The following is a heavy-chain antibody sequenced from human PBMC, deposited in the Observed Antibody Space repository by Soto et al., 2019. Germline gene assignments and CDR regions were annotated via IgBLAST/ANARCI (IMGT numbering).Heavy chain of an antibody. J-gene: IGHJ5*02. CDR2: ISAYNGNT. CDR3: ARGGCSGGSCFYGWFDP. V-gene: IGHV1-18*01. D-gene: IGHD2-15*01. CDR1: GYTFTSYG. Sequence: ASVKVSCKASGYTFTSYGISWVRQAPGQGLEWMGWISAYNGNTNYAQKLQGRVTMTTDTSTSTAYMELRSLRSDDTAVYYCARGGCSGGSCFYGWFDPWGQGTLVTAPQ.